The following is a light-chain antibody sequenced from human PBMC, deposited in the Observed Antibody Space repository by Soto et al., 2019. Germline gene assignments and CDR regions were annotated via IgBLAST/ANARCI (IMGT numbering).Light chain of an antibody. V-gene: IGKV1-5*01. J-gene: IGKJ1*01. CDR1: QSITVW. CDR2: DAS. Sequence: DIQMTQPPSTLSASVGDRVTITCRASQSITVWLAWYQQKPGKAPNLLIYDASNLENGVPSRFSGSGSGTEFTLTISSLQPDDFATYYCQQYNDDSPWTFGQGTKV. CDR3: QQYNDDSPWT.